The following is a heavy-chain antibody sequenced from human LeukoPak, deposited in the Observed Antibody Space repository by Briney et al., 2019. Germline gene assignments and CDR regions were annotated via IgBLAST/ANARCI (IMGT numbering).Heavy chain of an antibody. Sequence: GGPLRLSCAASGFTFSSYGMNWVRQAPGKGLEWVSFISSSSSYINYADSVKGRFTISRDNAKKSLYLQMNSLRAEDTAVYYCARLCIVGTKSAFDIWGQGTMVTVSS. CDR1: GFTFSSYG. D-gene: IGHD1-26*01. CDR2: ISSSSSYI. V-gene: IGHV3-21*01. CDR3: ARLCIVGTKSAFDI. J-gene: IGHJ3*02.